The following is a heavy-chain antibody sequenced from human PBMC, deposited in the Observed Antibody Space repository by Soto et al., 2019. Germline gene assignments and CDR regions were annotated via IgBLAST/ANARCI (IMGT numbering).Heavy chain of an antibody. CDR2: IYYAGST. D-gene: IGHD6-13*01. CDR1: GGSMISYY. Sequence: TLSLTCTVSGGSMISYYWSWIRQPPGRGLEWIGFIYYAGSTKYNPSLNSRVTISVDTSKNQFSLTVTSVTAADTAVYYCASGYGSSSYYYYYGMDVWGQGTTVTVSS. CDR3: ASGYGSSSYYYYYGMDV. J-gene: IGHJ6*02. V-gene: IGHV4-59*12.